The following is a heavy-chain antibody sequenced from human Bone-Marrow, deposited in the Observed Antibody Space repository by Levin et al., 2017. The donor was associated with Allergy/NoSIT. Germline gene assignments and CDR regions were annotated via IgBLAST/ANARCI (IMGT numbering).Heavy chain of an antibody. J-gene: IGHJ4*02. V-gene: IGHV1-46*01. CDR2: IDPDGGDT. D-gene: IGHD1-7*01. CDR1: GYTFTTYY. CDR3: ARGRYNWNYYYFEF. Sequence: ASVKVSCKASGYTFTTYYMHWVRQAPGQGLEWMGMIDPDGGDTTYAQRFQGRVTMTRDTSADTVYIDLSSLKSDDTAVYYCARGRYNWNYYYFEFWGQGTLVTVSS.